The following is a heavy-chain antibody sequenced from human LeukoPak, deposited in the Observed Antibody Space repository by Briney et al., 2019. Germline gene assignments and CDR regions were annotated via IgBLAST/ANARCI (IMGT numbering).Heavy chain of an antibody. V-gene: IGHV3-30*02. J-gene: IGHJ5*02. Sequence: PGGSLRLSCAASGFTFSTYAMHWVRQAPGKGLEWVAFVRYDGNYKYYADPVKGRFTISRDNSKDTLYLQMNSLRTEDTAVYYCTKGDDYGANTRLPKYNWFDPWGQGTLVTVSS. CDR3: TKGDDYGANTRLPKYNWFDP. D-gene: IGHD4-23*01. CDR1: GFTFSTYA. CDR2: VRYDGNYK.